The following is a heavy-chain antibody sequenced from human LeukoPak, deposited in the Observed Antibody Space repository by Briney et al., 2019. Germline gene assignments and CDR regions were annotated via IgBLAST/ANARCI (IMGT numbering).Heavy chain of an antibody. Sequence: PGGSLRLSCAASGFTFSGSAMHWVRQASGKGLEWLGRIRSKADSYTTAYVASVKGRFIVSRDDSKNTAYLQMNSLKTEDTAVYYCRAAADLNDYWGQGTLVTVSS. D-gene: IGHD6-13*01. V-gene: IGHV3-73*01. CDR2: IRSKADSYTT. CDR1: GFTFSGSA. J-gene: IGHJ4*02. CDR3: RAAADLNDY.